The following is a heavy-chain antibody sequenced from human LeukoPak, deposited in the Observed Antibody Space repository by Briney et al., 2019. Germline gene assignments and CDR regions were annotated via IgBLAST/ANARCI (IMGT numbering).Heavy chain of an antibody. V-gene: IGHV1-2*02. CDR3: ARGTSSIAVDFY. CDR2: INPNSGGT. D-gene: IGHD6-19*01. J-gene: IGHJ4*02. Sequence: ASVKVSCKASGYTFTDYYMHWVRQAPGQGLEWMGWINPNSGGTNYAQKFQGRVTMTRDTSISTAYMELSRLRSDDTAVYYCARGTSSIAVDFYWGQGTLVTVSS. CDR1: GYTFTDYY.